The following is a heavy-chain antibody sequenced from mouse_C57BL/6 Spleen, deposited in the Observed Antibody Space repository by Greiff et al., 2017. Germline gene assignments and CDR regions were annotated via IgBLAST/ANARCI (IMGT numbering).Heavy chain of an antibody. V-gene: IGHV1-80*01. D-gene: IGHD2-4*01. CDR3: VYYDYDWFAY. Sequence: LQESGAELVKPGASVKISCKASGYAFSSYWMNWVKQRPGKGLEWIGQIYPGDGDTNYNGKFKGKATLTADKSSSTAYMQLSSLTSEDSAVYFCVYYDYDWFAYWGQGTLVTVSA. CDR1: GYAFSSYW. J-gene: IGHJ3*01. CDR2: IYPGDGDT.